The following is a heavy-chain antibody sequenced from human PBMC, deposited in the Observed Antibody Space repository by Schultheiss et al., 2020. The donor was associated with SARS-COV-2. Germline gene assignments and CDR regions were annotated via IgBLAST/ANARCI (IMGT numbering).Heavy chain of an antibody. CDR1: GFTFSSYA. CDR3: ASRITMVRGVYDAFDI. V-gene: IGHV3-30*03. Sequence: GGSLRLSCAASGFTFSSYAMSWVRQAPGKGLEWVAVISYDGSNKYYADSVKGRFTISRDNSKNTLYLQMNSLRAEDTAVYYCASRITMVRGVYDAFDIWGQGTMVTVSS. J-gene: IGHJ3*02. CDR2: ISYDGSNK. D-gene: IGHD3-10*01.